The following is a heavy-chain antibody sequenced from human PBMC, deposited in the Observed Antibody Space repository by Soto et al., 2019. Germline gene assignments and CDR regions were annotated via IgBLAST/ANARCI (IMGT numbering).Heavy chain of an antibody. D-gene: IGHD6-19*01. CDR2: IQPSVNT. Sequence: QVQLQESGPGLVKPSGTLSLTCAVSGDSISSSHWWRWVRQPPGKGLEWIGEIQPSVNTNYNPSPKSRVTISVNKSKTQLSLKLNSVTAADTAVYYCAGGVGSGVSTDYFDYWGQGTLVTVSS. V-gene: IGHV4-4*02. CDR3: AGGVGSGVSTDYFDY. J-gene: IGHJ4*02. CDR1: GDSISSSHW.